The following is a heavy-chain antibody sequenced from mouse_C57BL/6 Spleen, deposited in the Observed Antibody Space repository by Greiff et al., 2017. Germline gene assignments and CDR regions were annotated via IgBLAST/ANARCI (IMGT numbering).Heavy chain of an antibody. CDR3: ARDSYDGTLDY. V-gene: IGHV3-6*01. CDR1: GYSITSGYY. Sequence: EVKLQESGPGLVKPSQSLSLTCSVTGYSITSGYYWNWIRQFPGNKLEWMGYISYDGSNNYNPSLKNRISITRDTSKNQFFLKLNSVTTEDTATYYCARDSYDGTLDYWGQGTTLTVSP. D-gene: IGHD2-3*01. J-gene: IGHJ2*01. CDR2: ISYDGSN.